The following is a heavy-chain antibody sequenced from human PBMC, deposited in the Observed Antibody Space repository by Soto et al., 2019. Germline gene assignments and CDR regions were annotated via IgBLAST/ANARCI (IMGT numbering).Heavy chain of an antibody. CDR1: GGSISSSSYY. CDR3: ARTRSGWLDAFDI. V-gene: IGHV4-39*01. D-gene: IGHD6-19*01. CDR2: IYYSGST. Sequence: QLQLQESGPGLVKPSETLSLTCTVSGGSISSSSYYWGWIRQPPGKGLEWIGSIYYSGSTYYNPSLKSRVTISVDTSKNQFSLKLSSVTAADTAVYYCARTRSGWLDAFDIWGQGTMVTVSS. J-gene: IGHJ3*02.